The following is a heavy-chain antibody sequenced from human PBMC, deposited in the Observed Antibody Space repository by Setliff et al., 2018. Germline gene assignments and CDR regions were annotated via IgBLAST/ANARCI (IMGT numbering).Heavy chain of an antibody. D-gene: IGHD3-10*01. CDR2: TYYNGDA. V-gene: IGHV4-39*01. J-gene: IGHJ6*03. CDR1: GGSLRGNAIF. Sequence: PSVTLSLTCTVSGGSLRGNAIFWGWIRQPPVKGLEWIGSTYYNGDAYYNPSLKSRVTMSVDTSRNQFSLKLSSVTAADTAVYYCARHVGSRGRGYNYYYHDMDVWGKGTAVTVSS. CDR3: ARHVGSRGRGYNYYYHDMDV.